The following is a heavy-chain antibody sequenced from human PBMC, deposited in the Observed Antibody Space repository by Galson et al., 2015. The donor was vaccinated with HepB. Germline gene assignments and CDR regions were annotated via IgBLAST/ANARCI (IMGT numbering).Heavy chain of an antibody. CDR3: ARDMADCSGGRCYGAGDS. D-gene: IGHD2-15*01. J-gene: IGHJ4*02. CDR2: ISHDGNNK. Sequence: SLRLSCAASGFIFSNSAMHWVRQAPGKGLEWVALISHDGNNKYYADSVKGRFTISRDNSKNTLYLQVNSLRAEDTAVFYCARDMADCSGGRCYGAGDSWGQGTLVTVSS. V-gene: IGHV3-30-3*01. CDR1: GFIFSNSA.